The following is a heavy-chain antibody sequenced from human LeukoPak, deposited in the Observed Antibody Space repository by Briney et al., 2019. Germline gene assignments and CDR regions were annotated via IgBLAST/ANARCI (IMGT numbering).Heavy chain of an antibody. Sequence: GGSPRLSCGASGFSVSSSYMTWVRQAPGKGLEWVSVIYTDGRTDYADSVKGRFTVSRDSSENTLYLQMNSLRTVDTAVYYCSADNTWIDYWGQGALVTVSS. J-gene: IGHJ4*02. V-gene: IGHV3-53*01. CDR1: GFSVSSSY. D-gene: IGHD1-1*01. CDR3: SADNTWIDY. CDR2: IYTDGRT.